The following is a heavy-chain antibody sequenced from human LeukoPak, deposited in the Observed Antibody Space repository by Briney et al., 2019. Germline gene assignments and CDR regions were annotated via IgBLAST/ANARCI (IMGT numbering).Heavy chain of an antibody. CDR3: ARVFKQQLTN. Sequence: SETLSLTCAVYGGSFSGYYWSWIRQPPGKGLEWIGEINHSGSTNYNPSLKSRVTISVDTSKNQFSLKLSSVTAADTAVYYCARVFKQQLTNWGQGTLVTVTS. J-gene: IGHJ4*02. V-gene: IGHV4-34*01. D-gene: IGHD6-13*01. CDR2: INHSGST. CDR1: GGSFSGYY.